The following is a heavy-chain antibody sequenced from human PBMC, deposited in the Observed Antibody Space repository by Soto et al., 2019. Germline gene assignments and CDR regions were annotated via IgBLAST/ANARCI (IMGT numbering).Heavy chain of an antibody. CDR3: ARAGRFDWLFRDY. J-gene: IGHJ4*02. CDR1: GGSISSGDYY. D-gene: IGHD3-9*01. CDR2: IYYSGST. V-gene: IGHV4-30-4*01. Sequence: SETLSLTCTVSGGSISSGDYYWSWIRQPPGKGLEWIGYIYYSGSTYYNPSLKSRVTISVDTSKNQFSLKLSSVTAADTAVYYCARAGRFDWLFRDYWGQGTLVTVSS.